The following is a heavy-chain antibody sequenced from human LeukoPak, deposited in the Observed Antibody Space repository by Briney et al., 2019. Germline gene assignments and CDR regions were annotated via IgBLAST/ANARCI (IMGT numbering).Heavy chain of an antibody. D-gene: IGHD6-19*01. V-gene: IGHV4-59*01. Sequence: SETLSLTCTVSGGSISSYYRSWIRQPPGKGLEWIGYIYYSGSTNYNPSLKSRVTISVDTSKNQFSLKLSSVTAADTPVYYCARGLAAAAVAGLDYWGQGTLVTVSS. CDR2: IYYSGST. CDR3: ARGLAAAAVAGLDY. J-gene: IGHJ4*02. CDR1: GGSISSYY.